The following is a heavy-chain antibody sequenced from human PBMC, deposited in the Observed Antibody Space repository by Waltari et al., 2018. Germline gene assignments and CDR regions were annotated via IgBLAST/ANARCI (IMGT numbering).Heavy chain of an antibody. CDR2: IYYSGST. D-gene: IGHD6-19*01. J-gene: IGHJ4*02. CDR1: GGSISSYY. Sequence: QVQLQESGPGLVKPSETLSLTCTVSGGSISSYYWSWIRQPPGKGLEWIGYIYYSGSTNYNPSLKSRVTISVDTSKNQFSLKLSSVTAADTAVYYCARGGIAVAANGVFDYWGQGTLVTVSS. V-gene: IGHV4-59*01. CDR3: ARGGIAVAANGVFDY.